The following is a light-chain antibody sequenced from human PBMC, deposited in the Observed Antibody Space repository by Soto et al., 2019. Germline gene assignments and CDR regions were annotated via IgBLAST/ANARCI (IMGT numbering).Light chain of an antibody. Sequence: EIILTQSPGTLSLSPVERATLSCRASQTVSSNYLAWCQQRPGQAPRLLIYGASTRAAGIPDRFSGSGSGTDFTLTITRLEPEDSAVYYCQQYGGSPPITFGQGTRLEIK. V-gene: IGKV3-20*01. CDR2: GAS. CDR1: QTVSSNY. CDR3: QQYGGSPPIT. J-gene: IGKJ5*01.